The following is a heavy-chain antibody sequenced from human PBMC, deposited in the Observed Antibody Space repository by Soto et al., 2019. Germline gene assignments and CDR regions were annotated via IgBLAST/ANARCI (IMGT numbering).Heavy chain of an antibody. CDR2: ISSSSSTI. D-gene: IGHD4-17*01. J-gene: IGHJ4*01. Sequence: GGSLRLSCAASGFTFSSYSMNWVRQAPGKGLEWVSYISSSSSTIYYADSVKGRFTISRDNAKNSLYLQMNSLRAEDTAVYYCAREPGPNDDYLPLDWGQGTPVTVSS. CDR3: AREPGPNDDYLPLD. V-gene: IGHV3-48*01. CDR1: GFTFSSYS.